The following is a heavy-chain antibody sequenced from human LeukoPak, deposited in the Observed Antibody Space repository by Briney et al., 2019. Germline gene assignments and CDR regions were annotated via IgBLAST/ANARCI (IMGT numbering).Heavy chain of an antibody. D-gene: IGHD3-22*01. CDR1: GFTFNTYA. CDR2: IKQDGSEK. J-gene: IGHJ5*02. V-gene: IGHV3-7*01. CDR3: ARALNRYYYDSSGYYYAFDP. Sequence: SGGSLRLSCAASGFTFNTYAMSWVRQAPGKGLEWVANIKQDGSEKYYVDSVKGRFTISRDNAKNSLYLQMNSLRAEDTAVYYCARALNRYYYDSSGYYYAFDPWGQGTLVTVSS.